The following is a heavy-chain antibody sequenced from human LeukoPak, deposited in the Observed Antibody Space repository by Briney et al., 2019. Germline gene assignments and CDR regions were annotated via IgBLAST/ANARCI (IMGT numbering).Heavy chain of an antibody. CDR2: INPNSGGT. Sequence: VASVKVSCKASGYTFTSYDINWVRQATGQGLEWMGWINPNSGGTNYAQKFQGRVTMTRDTSISTAYMELSRLKSDDTAVYYCARSDGFSGYSSLGDSWGQGTLVTVSS. V-gene: IGHV1-2*02. D-gene: IGHD3-22*01. CDR1: GYTFTSYD. J-gene: IGHJ5*01. CDR3: ARSDGFSGYSSLGDS.